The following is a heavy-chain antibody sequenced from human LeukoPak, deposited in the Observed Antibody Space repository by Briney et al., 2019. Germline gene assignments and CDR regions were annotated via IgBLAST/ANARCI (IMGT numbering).Heavy chain of an antibody. CDR2: IYPGDSDT. CDR1: GSIFTSYW. Sequence: GASLQISCKASGSIFTSYWIGCVRQLPGKGLEWMGIIYPGDSDTRYSPSFQGQVTISADKSISTAYLQWSGLKASDTAMYYCERKWELPPLRAFDIWGQGTMVTVSS. D-gene: IGHD1-26*01. V-gene: IGHV5-51*01. CDR3: ERKWELPPLRAFDI. J-gene: IGHJ3*02.